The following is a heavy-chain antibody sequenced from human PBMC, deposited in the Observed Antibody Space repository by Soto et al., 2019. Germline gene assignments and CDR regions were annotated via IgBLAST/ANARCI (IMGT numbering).Heavy chain of an antibody. CDR2: ISHDGTSR. V-gene: IGHV3-30-3*01. D-gene: IGHD3-10*01. CDR3: VRSSGVPTPAFAY. Sequence: QVRLVESGGGVVQPGRSLRLSCAASGFTFNIYAMHWVRQAPGKGLEWVAVISHDGTSRYYADSVKGRVTISRDNSKSMVFVQMNSLGVEDTAVYYCVRSSGVPTPAFAYWGQGTLVTVYS. CDR1: GFTFNIYA. J-gene: IGHJ4*02.